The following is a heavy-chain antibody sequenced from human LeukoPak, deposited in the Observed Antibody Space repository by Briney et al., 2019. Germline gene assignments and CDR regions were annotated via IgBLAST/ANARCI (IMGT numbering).Heavy chain of an antibody. CDR2: ISSSSSYI. CDR1: GFTFSSYS. CDR3: AKHVYDSSGYYYASRPAFDY. V-gene: IGHV3-21*04. D-gene: IGHD3-22*01. J-gene: IGHJ4*02. Sequence: GGSLRLSCAASGFTFSSYSMNWVRQAPGKGLEWVSSISSSSSYIYYADSVKGRFTISRDNAKNSLYLQMNSLRAEDTAVYYCAKHVYDSSGYYYASRPAFDYWGQGTLVTVSS.